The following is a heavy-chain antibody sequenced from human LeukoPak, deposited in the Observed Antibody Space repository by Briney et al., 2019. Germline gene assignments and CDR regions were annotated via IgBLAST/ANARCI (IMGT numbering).Heavy chain of an antibody. CDR1: GYTFTNYG. Sequence: ASVKVSCKTSGYTFTNYGMHWVRQAPGQRLEWMGWINGGNGNAKYSQNFQGRVTIIRDTSASTAYMELSSLRSEDTAVYYCARVPLHDSSGHYYPHWGQGTLVTVSP. CDR2: INGGNGNA. V-gene: IGHV1-3*01. J-gene: IGHJ1*01. CDR3: ARVPLHDSSGHYYPH. D-gene: IGHD3-22*01.